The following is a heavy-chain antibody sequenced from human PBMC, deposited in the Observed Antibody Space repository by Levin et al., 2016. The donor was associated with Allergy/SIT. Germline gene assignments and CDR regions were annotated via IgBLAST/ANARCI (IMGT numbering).Heavy chain of an antibody. CDR3: ARGRSSSFPPGGY. CDR2: INHSGST. CDR1: GGSFSGYY. V-gene: IGHV4-34*01. Sequence: GSLRLSCAVYGGSFSGYYWSWIRQPPGKGLEWIGEINHSGSTNYNPSLKSRVTISVDTSKNQFSLKLSSVTAADTAVYYCARGRSSSFPPGGYWGQGTLVTVSS. D-gene: IGHD6-13*01. J-gene: IGHJ4*02.